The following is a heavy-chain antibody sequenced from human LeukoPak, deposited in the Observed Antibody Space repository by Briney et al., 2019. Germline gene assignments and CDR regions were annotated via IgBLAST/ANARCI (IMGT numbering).Heavy chain of an antibody. CDR3: ARGRGYPGAFDI. Sequence: ASVKVSCKASGYTFTGYYMHWVRQAPGQGLEWMGWINPNSGGTNYAQKFQGRVTMTRDTSISTACMELSRLRSEDTAVYYCARGRGYPGAFDIWGQGTMVTVSS. CDR1: GYTFTGYY. D-gene: IGHD3-10*01. CDR2: INPNSGGT. V-gene: IGHV1-2*02. J-gene: IGHJ3*02.